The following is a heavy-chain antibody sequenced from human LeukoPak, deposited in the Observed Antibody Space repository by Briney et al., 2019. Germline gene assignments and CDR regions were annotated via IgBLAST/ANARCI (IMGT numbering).Heavy chain of an antibody. J-gene: IGHJ4*02. CDR3: ATVDYGGQRGWDY. CDR1: GYTFTDYS. Sequence: ASVKISCKVSGYTFTDYSMHWVQQAPGKGLEWMGLVDPEDGETIYAEKFQGRVTITADTSTDTAYMELSSLRSEDTAVYYCATVDYGGQRGWDYWGQGTLVTVSS. D-gene: IGHD4-23*01. V-gene: IGHV1-69-2*01. CDR2: VDPEDGET.